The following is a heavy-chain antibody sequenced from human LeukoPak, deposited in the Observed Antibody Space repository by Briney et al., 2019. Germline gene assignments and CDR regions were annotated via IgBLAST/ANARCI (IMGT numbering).Heavy chain of an antibody. CDR1: GYTLSDLA. D-gene: IGHD4-17*01. J-gene: IGHJ3*02. Sequence: GASVKVSCKVSGYTLSDLAMHWVRQAPGKGLEWMGGLHPEDGEAIYAQPLQGRVTMPEDTSTDTAYMELSSLRSDDTAVYYCATRNFGDYGAFDIWGQGTLVTVSS. CDR2: LHPEDGEA. V-gene: IGHV1-24*01. CDR3: ATRNFGDYGAFDI.